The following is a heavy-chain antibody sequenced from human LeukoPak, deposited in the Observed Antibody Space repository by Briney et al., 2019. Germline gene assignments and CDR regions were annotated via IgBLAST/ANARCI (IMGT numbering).Heavy chain of an antibody. V-gene: IGHV4-59*01. CDR3: ARGGSYYGSGSYPDY. CDR2: IYYSGST. J-gene: IGHJ4*02. CDR1: GGSISSYN. Sequence: SETLSLTCTVSGGSISSYNWSWIRQPPGKGLEWIGYIYYSGSTNYNPSLKSRVTISVDPSKNQFSLKLSSATAADTAVDYCARGGSYYGSGSYPDYWGQGTLVTVSS. D-gene: IGHD3-10*01.